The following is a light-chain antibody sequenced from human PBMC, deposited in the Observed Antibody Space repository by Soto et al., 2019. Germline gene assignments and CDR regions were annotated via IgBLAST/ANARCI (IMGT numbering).Light chain of an antibody. CDR2: FNSDGSH. J-gene: IGLJ2*01. V-gene: IGLV4-69*01. Sequence: QLVLTQSPSASASVGASVKLTCTLSSGPSSYAIAWHQQQPEEAPRYLMKFNSDGSHNKGDGIPDRFSGSSSGAEHYLTISNLQSEDEADYYCQTWGTGSHVVFGGGTKLTVL. CDR3: QTWGTGSHVV. CDR1: SGPSSYA.